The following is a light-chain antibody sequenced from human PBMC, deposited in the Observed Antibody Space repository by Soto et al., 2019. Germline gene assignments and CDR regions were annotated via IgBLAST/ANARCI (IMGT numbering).Light chain of an antibody. CDR1: QPISSF. Sequence: EIVLTQSPATLSLSPGERATLSCRASQPISSFLGWYQQKPGQAPRLLIYDASKRATGIPARLSGSGSGTDFTLTISSVEPEDVAVYYCQQRANSFTFGPGTKVDIK. CDR2: DAS. V-gene: IGKV3-11*01. J-gene: IGKJ3*01. CDR3: QQRANSFT.